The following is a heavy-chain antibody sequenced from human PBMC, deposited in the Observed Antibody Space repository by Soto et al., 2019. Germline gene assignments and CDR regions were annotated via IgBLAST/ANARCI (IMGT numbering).Heavy chain of an antibody. V-gene: IGHV1-46*01. Sequence: ASVKVSCKASGYTFTSYYMHWVRQAPGQGLEWMGIINPSGGSTSYAQKFQGRVTMTRDTSTSTVYMELSSLRSEDTAVYYCARDSYGYGGNYGTGYFDFWGQRTLVTVSS. CDR3: ARDSYGYGGNYGTGYFDF. D-gene: IGHD4-4*01. CDR1: GYTFTSYY. J-gene: IGHJ4*02. CDR2: INPSGGST.